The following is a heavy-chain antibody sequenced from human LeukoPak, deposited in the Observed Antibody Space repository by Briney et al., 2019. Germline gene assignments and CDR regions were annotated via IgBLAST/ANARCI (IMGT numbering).Heavy chain of an antibody. D-gene: IGHD4-11*01. Sequence: GASVKVSCKASGYSFSDYSMHWVRQAPGQGLEWMGWISAYNGNTNYAQKLQGRVTMTTDTSTSTAYMELRSLRSDDTAVYYCARDYGRDSNYWFDPWGQGTLVTVSS. CDR3: ARDYGRDSNYWFDP. CDR1: GYSFSDYS. V-gene: IGHV1-18*04. CDR2: ISAYNGNT. J-gene: IGHJ5*02.